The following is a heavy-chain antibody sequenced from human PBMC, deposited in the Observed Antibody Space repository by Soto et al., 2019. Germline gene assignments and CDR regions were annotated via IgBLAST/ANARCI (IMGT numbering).Heavy chain of an antibody. D-gene: IGHD5-18*01. CDR1: AGSISRGGYY. CDR2: IYYSGST. Sequence: SETLSLXCTVSAGSISRGGYYWSCILQHPGKGLEWIGYIYYSGSTYYNPSLKSRVTISVDTSKNQFSLKLSSVTAEDTAVYYCARLRFLDTGFYQYGMDVWGQGTTVIVSS. J-gene: IGHJ6*01. V-gene: IGHV4-31*03. CDR3: ARLRFLDTGFYQYGMDV.